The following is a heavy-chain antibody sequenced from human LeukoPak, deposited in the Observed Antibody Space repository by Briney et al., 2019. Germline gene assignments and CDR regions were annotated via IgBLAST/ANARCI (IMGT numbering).Heavy chain of an antibody. D-gene: IGHD3-22*01. CDR1: GYTFTGYY. Sequence: ASVKVSCKASGYTFTGYYMHWVRQAPGQGLEWMGWINPNSGGTNYAQKFQGRVTMTRDTSTSTVYMELSSLRSEDTAVYYCATNYYDSSGYSRWGQGTLVTVSS. J-gene: IGHJ4*02. CDR2: INPNSGGT. CDR3: ATNYYDSSGYSR. V-gene: IGHV1-2*02.